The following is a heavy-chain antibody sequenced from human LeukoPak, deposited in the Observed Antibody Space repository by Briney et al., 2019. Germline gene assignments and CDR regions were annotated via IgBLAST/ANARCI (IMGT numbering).Heavy chain of an antibody. CDR2: ISGRGSNT. J-gene: IGHJ5*02. D-gene: IGHD6-13*01. CDR1: GFTFSTYG. Sequence: GGSLRLSCAASGFTFSTYGMSWVRQAPGKGLEWVSAISGRGSNTYYADSVKGRFTISRDNSKNTLYLQMNSLTAEDTAVYYCAKLYSSQAPAFDPWGQGTLVTVSS. CDR3: AKLYSSQAPAFDP. V-gene: IGHV3-23*01.